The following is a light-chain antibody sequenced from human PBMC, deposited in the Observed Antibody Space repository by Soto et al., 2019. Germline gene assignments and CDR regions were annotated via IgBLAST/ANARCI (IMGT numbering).Light chain of an antibody. CDR3: QQQGT. J-gene: IGKJ2*01. V-gene: IGKV3-20*01. CDR2: AAS. Sequence: EIVLTQSPGTLSLSPGERATLSCRASRSLSSSYVVWYQQKPGQAPRLLIYAASRRATDIPDRFSGSGSATEYTLTISSLEPEDFAVYYCQQQGTFGQGTKLEIK. CDR1: RSLSSSY.